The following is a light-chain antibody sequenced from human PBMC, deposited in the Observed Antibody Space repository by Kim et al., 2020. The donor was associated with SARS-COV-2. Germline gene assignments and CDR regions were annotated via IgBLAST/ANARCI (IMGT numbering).Light chain of an antibody. J-gene: IGLJ2*01. CDR1: SSNMRAVYA. CDR3: QSYDSSLSGAVV. V-gene: IGLV1-40*01. Sequence: LTITCTASSSNMRAVYAVPWYPQLPGTAPKLLIYGNSNRPPGVPDRFSGSESGTSASLAITGLQAEDEAYYYCQSYDSSLSGAVVFGGGTQLTVL. CDR2: GNS.